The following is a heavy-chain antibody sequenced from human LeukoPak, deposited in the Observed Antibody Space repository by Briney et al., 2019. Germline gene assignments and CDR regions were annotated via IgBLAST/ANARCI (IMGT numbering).Heavy chain of an antibody. CDR1: GFTFSSYG. Sequence: GGSLRLSCAASGFTFSSYGMHWVRQAPGKGLEWVAVIWYDGSNKYYADSVKGRFTISRDNAKNSLYLQMNSLRAEDTAVYYCARGNWFDPWGQGTLVTVSS. V-gene: IGHV3-33*01. J-gene: IGHJ5*02. CDR2: IWYDGSNK. CDR3: ARGNWFDP.